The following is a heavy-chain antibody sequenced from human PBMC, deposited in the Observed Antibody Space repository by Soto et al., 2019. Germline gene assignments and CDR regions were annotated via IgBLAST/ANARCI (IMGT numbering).Heavy chain of an antibody. V-gene: IGHV4-59*08. D-gene: IGHD2-15*01. CDR2: IHYSGST. J-gene: IGHJ6*02. CDR3: ARWGRSSALDA. Sequence: SATLSLTCTVSGNSISSYYWNWMRQPPGKGLEWIGYIHYSGSTNYNPSLKSRVTISVDTSKNQFSLKLSSVTAADTAVYYCARWGRSSALDAWVQWTSVT. CDR1: GNSISSYY.